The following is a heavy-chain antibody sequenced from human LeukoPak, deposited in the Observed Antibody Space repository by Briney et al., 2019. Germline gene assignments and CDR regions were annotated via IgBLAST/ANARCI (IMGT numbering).Heavy chain of an antibody. V-gene: IGHV3-74*01. CDR2: IKSDGTYT. CDR3: LAGTVGY. D-gene: IGHD6-19*01. Sequence: GGSLRLSCAASGFTFSSYWMHWVRQAPGKGLVWVSRIKSDGTYTTYADSVKGRFTISRDNGKNSLYLQMNSLRAEDTAVYYCLAGTVGYWGQGTLVTVSA. J-gene: IGHJ4*02. CDR1: GFTFSSYW.